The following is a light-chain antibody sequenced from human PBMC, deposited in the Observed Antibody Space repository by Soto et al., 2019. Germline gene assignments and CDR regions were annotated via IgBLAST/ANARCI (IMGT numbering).Light chain of an antibody. CDR2: DAS. CDR3: QQRSNWPLT. V-gene: IGKV3-11*01. J-gene: IGKJ4*01. CDR1: QSVSSY. Sequence: EIVLTQSPATLSLSPGERATLSCRASQSVSSYLAWYQQKPGQAPRLLIYDASNRATGIPARFSGSGSGTDFTITISSLEPEDFTVYYCQQRSNWPLTFGGGNKLKIK.